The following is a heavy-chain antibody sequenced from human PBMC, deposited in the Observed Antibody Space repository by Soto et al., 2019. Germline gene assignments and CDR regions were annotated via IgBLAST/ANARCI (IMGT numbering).Heavy chain of an antibody. CDR2: MNPNSGNT. Sequence: ASVKVSCKASGYTFTSYDINWVRQATGQGLEWMGWMNPNSGNTGYAQKFQGRVTMTRNTSISTAYMELSSLRSEDTAVYYCARERDYDYIWGSYRYMVYWGQGTLVTVSS. D-gene: IGHD3-16*02. CDR1: GYTFTSYD. J-gene: IGHJ4*02. CDR3: ARERDYDYIWGSYRYMVY. V-gene: IGHV1-8*01.